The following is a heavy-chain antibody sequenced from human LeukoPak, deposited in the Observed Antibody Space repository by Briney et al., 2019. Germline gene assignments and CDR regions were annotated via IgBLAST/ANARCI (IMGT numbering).Heavy chain of an antibody. CDR2: ILYTGRT. J-gene: IGHJ4*02. D-gene: IGHD1-26*01. V-gene: IGHV4-39*01. CDR1: GDSISSSRFY. CDR3: ARRDVGATIDY. Sequence: SETLSLTCTVSGDSISSSRFYWAWIRQPPGKGLEWIGSILYTGRTFYNPSLKSRVTISVDASKNQFSLRLGSVTASDTAVYYCARRDVGATIDYWGQGTLVTVSS.